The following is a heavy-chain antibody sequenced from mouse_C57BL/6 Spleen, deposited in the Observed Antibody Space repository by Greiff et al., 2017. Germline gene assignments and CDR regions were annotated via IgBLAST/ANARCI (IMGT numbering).Heavy chain of an antibody. CDR1: GYSITSGYY. V-gene: IGHV3-6*01. Sequence: EVQLQESGPGLVKPSQSLSLTCSVTGYSITSGYYWNWIRQFPGNKLEWMGYISYDGSNNYNPSLKNRISITRDTSKNQFFLKLNSVTTEDTATXYCARGGLGDFDYWGQGTTLTVSS. D-gene: IGHD3-3*01. CDR3: ARGGLGDFDY. CDR2: ISYDGSN. J-gene: IGHJ2*01.